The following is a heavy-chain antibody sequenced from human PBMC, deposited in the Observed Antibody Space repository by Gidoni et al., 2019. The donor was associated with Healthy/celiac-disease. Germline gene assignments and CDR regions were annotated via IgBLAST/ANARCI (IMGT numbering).Heavy chain of an antibody. V-gene: IGHV3-23*01. J-gene: IGHJ4*02. CDR2: ISGSGGST. Sequence: EVQLLESGGGLVQPGGSLRLSCAASGFTFSSYALRCVRPAPGKGLEWVSAISGSGGSTYYADSVKGRFTISRDNSKNTLYLQMNSLRAEDTAVYYCAKDPYSGSYYAVDYWGQGTLVTVSS. CDR1: GFTFSSYA. D-gene: IGHD1-26*01. CDR3: AKDPYSGSYYAVDY.